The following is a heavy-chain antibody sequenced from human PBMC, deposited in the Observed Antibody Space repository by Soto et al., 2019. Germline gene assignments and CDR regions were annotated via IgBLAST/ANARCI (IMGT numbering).Heavy chain of an antibody. V-gene: IGHV4-31*03. CDR1: GGSISSGGYY. J-gene: IGHJ5*02. CDR2: IYYSGST. Sequence: PSETLSLTCTVSGGSISSGGYYWSWIRQHPGKGLVWIGYIYYSGSTYYNPSLKSRVTISVDTSKNQFSLKLSSVTAADTAMYYCASQHDYGGNSWFDPWGQGTLVTVSS. D-gene: IGHD4-17*01. CDR3: ASQHDYGGNSWFDP.